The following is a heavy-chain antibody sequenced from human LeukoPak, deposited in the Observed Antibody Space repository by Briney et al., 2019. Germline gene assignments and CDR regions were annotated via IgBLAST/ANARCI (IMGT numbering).Heavy chain of an antibody. D-gene: IGHD6-13*01. CDR1: GFTFSSYA. V-gene: IGHV3-23*01. CDR3: AKTRPLDSSSWTHGDY. CDR2: ISGSGDST. Sequence: GGSLRLSCAASGFTFSSYAMSWVRQAPGKGLEWVSAISGSGDSTYYGDSVKGRFTISRDNSKNTLYLQMNSLRAEDTAVYYCAKTRPLDSSSWTHGDYWGQGTLVTVSS. J-gene: IGHJ4*02.